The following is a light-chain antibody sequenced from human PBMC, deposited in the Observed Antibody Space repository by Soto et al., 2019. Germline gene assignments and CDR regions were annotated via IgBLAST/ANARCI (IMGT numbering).Light chain of an antibody. J-gene: IGLJ1*01. V-gene: IGLV2-8*01. CDR2: EVN. CDR3: TSYAGGNNV. Sequence: QSVLTQPPSASGSPGQSVTISCTGTSSDVGGYNYVSWYQQHPGKVPKLIIYEVNKRPSGVPDRFSGSKSGNTASLIVAGLQDEYEADYYCTSYAGGNNVFGTGTKLAVL. CDR1: SSDVGGYNY.